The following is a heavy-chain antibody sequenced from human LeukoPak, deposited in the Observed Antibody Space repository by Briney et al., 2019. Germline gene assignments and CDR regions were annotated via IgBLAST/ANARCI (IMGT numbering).Heavy chain of an antibody. CDR3: AKQLGYCSDGSCYFPY. CDR1: GFTFSSSA. J-gene: IGHJ4*02. V-gene: IGHV3-23*01. D-gene: IGHD2-15*01. CDR2: ISNNGGYT. Sequence: GGSLRLSCAASGFTFSSSAMSWVRQAPGKGLEWVSAISNNGGYTYYADSVQGRFTISRDNSKSTLCLQMNSLRAEDTAVYYYAKQLGYCSDGSCYFPYWGQGTLVTVSS.